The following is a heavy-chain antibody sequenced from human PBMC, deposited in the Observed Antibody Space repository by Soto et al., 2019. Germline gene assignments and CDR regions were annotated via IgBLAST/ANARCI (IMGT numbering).Heavy chain of an antibody. D-gene: IGHD1-1*01. V-gene: IGHV1-18*01. CDR3: ARGRYGDY. CDR2: ISAHNGNT. J-gene: IGHJ4*02. Sequence: QVHLVQSGAEVKKPGASVKVSCKGSGYAFTTYGITWVRQAPGQGLEWMGWISAHNGNTNYAQTLQGRVTVTGDTSTSTAYMELRSLRSDDTAVYYCARGRYGDYWGQGALVTVSS. CDR1: GYAFTTYG.